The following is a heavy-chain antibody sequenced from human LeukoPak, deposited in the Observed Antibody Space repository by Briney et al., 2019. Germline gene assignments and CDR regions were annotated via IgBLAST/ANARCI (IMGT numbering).Heavy chain of an antibody. Sequence: GGSLRLSCAASGFTFSDYSMNWVRQAPGKGLEDLSYINSDGKTTWYADSVKGRFTASRDNAKNSLYLQMNSLRVEDTAVYYCARRPVDYSSSDHAFDVWGPGTMVTVSS. J-gene: IGHJ3*01. D-gene: IGHD3-22*01. V-gene: IGHV3-48*01. CDR1: GFTFSDYS. CDR3: ARRPVDYSSSDHAFDV. CDR2: INSDGKTT.